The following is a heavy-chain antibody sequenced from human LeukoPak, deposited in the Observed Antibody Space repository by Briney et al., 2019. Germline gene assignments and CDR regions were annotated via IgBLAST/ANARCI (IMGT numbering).Heavy chain of an antibody. J-gene: IGHJ4*02. CDR3: ATSARTYLGSSLDY. Sequence: GGSLRLSCAASGFIVSSNYMNWVRQAPGKGLVWVSRISSDASITSYADPVKGRFTISRDNAKNTLYLQMNSLRAEDTALYYCATSARTYLGSSLDYWGQGTLVTVSS. D-gene: IGHD2-15*01. CDR1: GFIVSSNY. V-gene: IGHV3-74*01. CDR2: ISSDASIT.